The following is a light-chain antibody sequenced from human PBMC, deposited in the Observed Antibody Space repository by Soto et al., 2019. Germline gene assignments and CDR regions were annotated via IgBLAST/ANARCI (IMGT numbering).Light chain of an antibody. V-gene: IGLV1-44*01. CDR2: RNN. Sequence: QSVLTQPPSASGTPGQRVTISCSGSSSNIGATTANWYQHLPGTAPKLLIYRNNQRPSGVPDRFSGSKSGTSASLAIRGLQSEDEADYYCAAWDDSLNGWVFGGGTKVTVL. CDR1: SSNIGATT. J-gene: IGLJ3*02. CDR3: AAWDDSLNGWV.